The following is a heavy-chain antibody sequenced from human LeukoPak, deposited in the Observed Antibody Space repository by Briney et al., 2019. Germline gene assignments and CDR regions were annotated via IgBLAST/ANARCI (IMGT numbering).Heavy chain of an antibody. CDR3: ARDSDSSLDY. CDR1: GFTFSSYS. J-gene: IGHJ4*02. CDR2: ISSSSSYI. D-gene: IGHD3-22*01. V-gene: IGHV3-21*01. Sequence: GGSLRISCAASGFTFSSYSMNWVRQAPGKGLEWVSSISSSSSYIYYADSVKGRFTISRDNAKNSLYLQMNSLRAEDTAVYYCARDSDSSLDYWGQGTLVTVSS.